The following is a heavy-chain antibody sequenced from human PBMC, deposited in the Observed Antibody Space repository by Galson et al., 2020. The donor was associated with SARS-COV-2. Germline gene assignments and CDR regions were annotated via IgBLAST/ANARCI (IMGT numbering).Heavy chain of an antibody. J-gene: IGHJ3*02. CDR3: AKDHIGGDYEISAFDI. D-gene: IGHD4-17*01. V-gene: IGHV3-23*01. CDR2: ISGSGGST. Sequence: GESLKISCAASGFTFSSYAMSWVRQAPGKGLEWVSAISGSGGSTYYADSVKGRFTISRDNSKNTLYLQMNSLRAEDTAVYYCAKDHIGGDYEISAFDIWGQGTMVTVSS. CDR1: GFTFSSYA.